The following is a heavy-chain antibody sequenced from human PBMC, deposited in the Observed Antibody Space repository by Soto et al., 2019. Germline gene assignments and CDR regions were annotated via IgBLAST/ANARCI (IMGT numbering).Heavy chain of an antibody. CDR3: AQDREYSTSPGV. D-gene: IGHD6-6*01. J-gene: IGHJ6*02. Sequence: EVQLLESGGGLVQPGGSLRLSCAASGFTFSSYAMSWVRQAPGKGLEWVSAISGSGGSTYYADSVKGRFTISRDNSKNPLYLQMNSLRAEDTAVYYCAQDREYSTSPGVWGQGTTVTVSS. CDR1: GFTFSSYA. V-gene: IGHV3-23*01. CDR2: ISGSGGST.